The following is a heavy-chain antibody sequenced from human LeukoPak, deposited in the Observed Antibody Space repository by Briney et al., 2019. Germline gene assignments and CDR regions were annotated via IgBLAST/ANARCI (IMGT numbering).Heavy chain of an antibody. CDR3: ARVRWASYYFEY. D-gene: IGHD4-23*01. CDR1: GFTFSTYS. CDR2: ISSGSSSI. V-gene: IGHV3-48*02. Sequence: AGGSLRLSRAASGFTFSTYSMNWVRQAPGKGLEWVSYISSGSSSISYADSVKGRFTISRDNAKNSLYLQMNSLRDEDTAVYYCARVRWASYYFEYWGQGTLVTVSS. J-gene: IGHJ4*02.